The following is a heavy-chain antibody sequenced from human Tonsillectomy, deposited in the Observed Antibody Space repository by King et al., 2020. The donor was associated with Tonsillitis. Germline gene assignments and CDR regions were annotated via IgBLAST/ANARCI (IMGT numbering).Heavy chain of an antibody. CDR2: INHSGST. CDR1: GGSFSGYY. CDR3: ARGVYPGPKLG. Sequence: VQLQQWGAGLLKPSETLSLTCAVYGGSFSGYYWSWIRQPPGKGLEWIGEINHSGSTNYNPSLKSRVTISVDTSKNQFSLKLSSVTAADTAVYYCARGVYPGPKLGWGQGTLVTVSS. V-gene: IGHV4-34*01. D-gene: IGHD2-2*01. J-gene: IGHJ4*02.